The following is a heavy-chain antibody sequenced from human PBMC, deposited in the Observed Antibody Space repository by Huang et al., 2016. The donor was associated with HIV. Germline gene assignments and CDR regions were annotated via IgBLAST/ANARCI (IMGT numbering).Heavy chain of an antibody. CDR2: IIPSFNTT. CDR1: GGTFRTFG. Sequence: QVQLVQSEAEVKKPGSSVKVSCKASGGTFRTFGLRWVRQASGRGLEWMAGIIPSFNTTYAAQQCQGRVTRTADESTNTASMERNSLTLEDTAVYYCARPSDAAMIRDYYYPMDVWGQGTTVTVS. D-gene: IGHD5-18*01. J-gene: IGHJ6*02. V-gene: IGHV1-69*01. CDR3: ARPSDAAMIRDYYYPMDV.